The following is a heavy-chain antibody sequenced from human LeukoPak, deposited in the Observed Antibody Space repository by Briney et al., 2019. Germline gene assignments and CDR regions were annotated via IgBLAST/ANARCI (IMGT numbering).Heavy chain of an antibody. V-gene: IGHV3-9*03. CDR1: GFTFDDYA. CDR2: ISWNSGSI. J-gene: IGHJ4*02. CDR3: AKGYQLLSTPTFDY. Sequence: GGSLRLSCAASGFTFDDYAMHWVRQAPGKGLEWVSGISWNSGSIGYADSVKGRFTTSRDNAKNSLYLQMNSLRAEDMALYYCAKGYQLLSTPTFDYWGQGTLVTVSS. D-gene: IGHD2-2*01.